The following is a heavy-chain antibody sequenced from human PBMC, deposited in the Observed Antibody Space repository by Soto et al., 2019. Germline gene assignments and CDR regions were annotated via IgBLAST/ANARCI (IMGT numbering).Heavy chain of an antibody. V-gene: IGHV3-23*01. D-gene: IGHD3-16*02. J-gene: IGHJ5*02. Sequence: GGSLRLSCAASGFTFSSYAMSWVRQAPGKGLEWVSAISGSGGSTYYADSVKGRFTISRDNSKNTLYLQMNSLRAEDTAVYYCAKDHHLRLGELSFSAGNWFDPWGQGTLVTVSS. CDR3: AKDHHLRLGELSFSAGNWFDP. CDR2: ISGSGGST. CDR1: GFTFSSYA.